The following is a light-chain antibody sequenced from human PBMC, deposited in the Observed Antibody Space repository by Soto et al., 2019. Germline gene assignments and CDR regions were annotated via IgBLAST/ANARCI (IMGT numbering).Light chain of an antibody. J-gene: IGKJ1*01. Sequence: DIQMTQSPSSLSASVGDRVIITCRASQSIGSWLAWYQQKPGKAPKLLIYKTSILENGVPSRFSGSGSGTEFTLSISSLQPDDFATYYCHQYNSYWTFGQGTKVVIK. CDR3: HQYNSYWT. V-gene: IGKV1-5*03. CDR2: KTS. CDR1: QSIGSW.